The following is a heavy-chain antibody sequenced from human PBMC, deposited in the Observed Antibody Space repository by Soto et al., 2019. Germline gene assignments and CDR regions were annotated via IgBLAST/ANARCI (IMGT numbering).Heavy chain of an antibody. CDR3: AKDHWGDYGGNSPFDY. D-gene: IGHD4-17*01. CDR2: ISGSGGST. CDR1: GFTFSSYA. J-gene: IGHJ4*02. V-gene: IGHV3-23*01. Sequence: PGGSLRLSCAASGFTFSSYAMSWVRQAPGKGLEWVSAISGSGGSTYYADSVKGRFTISRDNSKNTLYLQMNSLRAEDTAVYYCAKDHWGDYGGNSPFDYWGQGTLVTVSS.